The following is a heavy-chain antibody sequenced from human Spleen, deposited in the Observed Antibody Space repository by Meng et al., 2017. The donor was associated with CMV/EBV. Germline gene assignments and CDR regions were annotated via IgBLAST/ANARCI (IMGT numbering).Heavy chain of an antibody. CDR1: YTFTSYG. Sequence: YTFTSYGSNWVQKAPGQGLEWMGWIRVYNGDTKYAQKFQDRFTMTTETSTSTAYMELRSLRSDDTAVYYCARRGPSYCGVDCLAWFDPWGQGTLVTVSS. J-gene: IGHJ5*02. CDR3: ARRGPSYCGVDCLAWFDP. D-gene: IGHD2-21*01. CDR2: IRVYNGDT. V-gene: IGHV1-18*01.